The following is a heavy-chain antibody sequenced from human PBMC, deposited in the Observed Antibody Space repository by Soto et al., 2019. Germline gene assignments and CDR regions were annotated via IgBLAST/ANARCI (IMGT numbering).Heavy chain of an antibody. V-gene: IGHV3-21*01. CDR3: ARGSASKSGHLWYFDL. CDR2: ISATTTYK. J-gene: IGHJ2*01. CDR1: GFTFDTYT. D-gene: IGHD2-8*02. Sequence: RRLSCTASGFTFDTYTMNWLRQAPGRGLEWVSSISATTTYKYYAASVEGRFTISRDNAKNSLYLQTNSLGAEDTAVYYCARGSASKSGHLWYFDLWGRGTLVTVSS.